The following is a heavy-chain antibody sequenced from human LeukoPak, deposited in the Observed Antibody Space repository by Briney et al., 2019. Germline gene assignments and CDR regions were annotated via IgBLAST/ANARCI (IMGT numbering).Heavy chain of an antibody. CDR2: IYTSGST. CDR3: ARRGPGGWFDP. V-gene: IGHV4-4*09. CDR1: GGSISSYY. Sequence: SETLSLTCTVSGGSISSYYWSWIRQPPGKGLEWIGYIYTSGSTNCNPSLKSRVTISVDTSKNQFSLKLSSVTAADTAVYYCARRGPGGWFDPWGQGTLVTVSS. J-gene: IGHJ5*02. D-gene: IGHD3-10*01.